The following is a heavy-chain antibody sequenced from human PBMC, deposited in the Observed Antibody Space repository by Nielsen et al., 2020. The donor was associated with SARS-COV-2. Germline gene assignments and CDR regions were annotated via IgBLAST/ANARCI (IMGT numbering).Heavy chain of an antibody. J-gene: IGHJ4*02. V-gene: IGHV4-34*01. CDR2: INHSGST. CDR1: GGSFSGYY. Sequence: SETLSLTCAVYGGSFSGYYWSWIRQPPGKGLEWIGEINHSGSTNYNPPLKSRVTISVDTSKNQFSLKLSSVTAADTAVYYCARDGSGSFDYWGQGTLVTVSS. CDR3: ARDGSGSFDY.